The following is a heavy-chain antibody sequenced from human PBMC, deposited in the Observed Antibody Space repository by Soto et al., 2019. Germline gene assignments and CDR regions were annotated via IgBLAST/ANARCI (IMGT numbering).Heavy chain of an antibody. CDR1: GGSIGSGDYY. Sequence: QVQLQESGPGLVKPSQTLSLTCTVSGGSIGSGDYYWSWIRQPPGKGLEGIGYIYYTGSTYYNPSLKSRLIMSVDTSKNQLALKLSSVTAADTAVYYCARAFDDSSGYYGGLGYWGQGTLVTVSA. CDR3: ARAFDDSSGYYGGLGY. J-gene: IGHJ4*02. V-gene: IGHV4-30-4*01. CDR2: IYYTGST. D-gene: IGHD3-22*01.